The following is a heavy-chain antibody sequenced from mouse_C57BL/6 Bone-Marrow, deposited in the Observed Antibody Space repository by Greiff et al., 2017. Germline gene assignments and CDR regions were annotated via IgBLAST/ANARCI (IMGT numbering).Heavy chain of an antibody. J-gene: IGHJ4*01. Sequence: QVQLQQPGAELVKPGASVKMSCKASGYTFTSYWITWVKQRPGQGLEWIGDIYPGSGSTNYNEKFKSKATLTVDTSSSTAYMQLSSLTSEDSSFYYCARERRARDYWGQGTSVTVSS. V-gene: IGHV1-55*01. CDR3: ARERRARDY. CDR1: GYTFTSYW. CDR2: IYPGSGST.